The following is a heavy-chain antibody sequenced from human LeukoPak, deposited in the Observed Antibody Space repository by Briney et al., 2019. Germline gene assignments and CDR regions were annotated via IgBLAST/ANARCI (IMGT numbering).Heavy chain of an antibody. V-gene: IGHV3-15*01. Sequence: KPGGSLRLSCAASGFTFSNAWMSWVRQAPGKGLEWVGRIKSKTDGGTTDYAAPVKGRFTISRDDSKNTLCLQMNSLKTEDTAVYYCTTLGDYVWGSYRFVHWGQGTLVTVSS. J-gene: IGHJ4*02. D-gene: IGHD3-16*02. CDR2: IKSKTDGGTT. CDR1: GFTFSNAW. CDR3: TTLGDYVWGSYRFVH.